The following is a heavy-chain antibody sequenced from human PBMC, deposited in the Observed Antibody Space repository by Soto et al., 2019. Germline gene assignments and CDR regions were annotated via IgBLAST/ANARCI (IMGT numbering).Heavy chain of an antibody. CDR1: GFTFSNYA. CDR3: AKALGPGYDSSGYSFDY. Sequence: EVQLLESGGGLVQPGGSLRLSCAASGFTFSNYAMTWVRQAPGKGLEWVSSVNHIGVSTYYADSVNGRFTISRDNSKNPLYLQMNSLRAEDTAVYYCAKALGPGYDSSGYSFDYWGQGTLVTVSS. J-gene: IGHJ4*02. V-gene: IGHV3-23*01. D-gene: IGHD3-22*01. CDR2: VNHIGVST.